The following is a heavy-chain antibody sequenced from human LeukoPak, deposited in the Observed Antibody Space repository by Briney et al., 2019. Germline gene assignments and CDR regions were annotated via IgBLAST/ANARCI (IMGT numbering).Heavy chain of an antibody. CDR1: GGSISSYY. D-gene: IGHD5-18*01. Sequence: PSETLSLTCTVSGGSISSYYWSWIRQPPGKGLEWIGYIYYSGSTNYNSSLKSRVTISVDTSKNQFSLKLSSVTAADTAVYYCARDNAAMDAFDIWGQGTMVTVSS. CDR3: ARDNAAMDAFDI. CDR2: IYYSGST. J-gene: IGHJ3*02. V-gene: IGHV4-59*01.